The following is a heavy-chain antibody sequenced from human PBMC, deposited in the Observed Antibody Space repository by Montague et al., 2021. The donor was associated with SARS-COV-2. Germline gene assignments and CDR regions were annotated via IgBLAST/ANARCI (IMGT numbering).Heavy chain of an antibody. CDR3: ARFPHGSGSYNADYNYGMDV. J-gene: IGHJ6*02. CDR1: GGSFNDFY. V-gene: IGHV4-34*01. CDR2: VNFRGRT. Sequence: SETLSLTCVVYGGSFNDFYWSWIRQPPGKGLEWIGEVNFRGRTNYNPSLTLLATVSVDKSNNHFSLRLSSVTAADTAVYYCARFPHGSGSYNADYNYGMDVWGQGTTVTVSS. D-gene: IGHD3-10*01.